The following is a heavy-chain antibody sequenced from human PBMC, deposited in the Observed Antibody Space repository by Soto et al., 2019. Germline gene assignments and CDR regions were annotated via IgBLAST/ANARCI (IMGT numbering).Heavy chain of an antibody. V-gene: IGHV1-69*02. Sequence: QVQLVQSGAEVKKPGSSVKVSCKGSGGTFSRYSISWVRQAPGQGLEWMGRIIPMLGIAKYAQKFQGRVTNTADRSTSSDSMEVSSLRSENTAVFCCARDRDGFDSSCYDVDYWGPGTVLSVTS. D-gene: IGHD3-22*01. CDR2: IIPMLGIA. CDR3: ARDRDGFDSSCYDVDY. CDR1: GGTFSRYS. J-gene: IGHJ4*02.